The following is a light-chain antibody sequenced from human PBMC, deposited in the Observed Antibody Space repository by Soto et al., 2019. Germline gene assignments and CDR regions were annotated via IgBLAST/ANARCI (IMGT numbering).Light chain of an antibody. CDR2: DGN. Sequence: QSALTQPASVSGSPGQAITISCTATTSAVGTYNLVYWYQQKQDKAPKLIIYDGNKRHSGVSYRFSGSKSGNTASLTISGVQADDEADYYCCAYAGGPWVFGGGTKVTVL. J-gene: IGLJ3*02. V-gene: IGLV2-23*01. CDR1: TSAVGTYNL. CDR3: CAYAGGPWV.